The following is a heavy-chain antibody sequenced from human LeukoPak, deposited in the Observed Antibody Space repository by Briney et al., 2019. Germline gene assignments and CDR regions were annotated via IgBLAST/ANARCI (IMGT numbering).Heavy chain of an antibody. V-gene: IGHV3-23*01. CDR3: AKDSSSYVTPEDY. D-gene: IGHD6-13*01. J-gene: IGHJ4*02. CDR2: ISGSGGST. Sequence: GGSLRLSCAASGFTLSSYAMSWVRQAPGKGLEWVSAISGSGGSTYYADSVKGRFTISRDNSKNTLYLQMNSLRADDTAVYFCAKDSSSYVTPEDYWGQGTLVTVSS. CDR1: GFTLSSYA.